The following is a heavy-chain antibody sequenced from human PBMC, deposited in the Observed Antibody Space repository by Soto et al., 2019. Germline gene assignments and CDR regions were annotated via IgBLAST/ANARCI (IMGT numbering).Heavy chain of an antibody. CDR1: GYTFTSYG. Sequence: ASLKVSCKASGYTFTSYGIIWVRHAPGQGLEWMGWISAYNGNTNYAPKLQGRVTMTTDTSTSTAYMELRSLRSDDTAVYYCAREYYDGSGPWYWGQGTVVTVSS. J-gene: IGHJ4*02. D-gene: IGHD3-10*01. CDR3: AREYYDGSGPWY. CDR2: ISAYNGNT. V-gene: IGHV1-18*01.